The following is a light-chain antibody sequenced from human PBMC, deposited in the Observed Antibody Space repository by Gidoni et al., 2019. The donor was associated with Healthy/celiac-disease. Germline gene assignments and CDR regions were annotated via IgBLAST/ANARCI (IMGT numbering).Light chain of an antibody. V-gene: IGKV3-20*01. J-gene: IGKJ4*01. CDR1: QSVSSSY. CDR2: GAS. Sequence: IVLTQSPGTLSLSPGERATLSCRASQSVSSSYFAWYQQKPGQAPRPLIYGASSRATCIPDRFSGCGSGTDFTLTISRLEPEDFAVYYCQQYGSSPLTFGGGTKVEIK. CDR3: QQYGSSPLT.